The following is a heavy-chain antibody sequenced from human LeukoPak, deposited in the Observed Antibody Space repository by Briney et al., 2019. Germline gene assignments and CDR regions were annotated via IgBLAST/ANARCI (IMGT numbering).Heavy chain of an antibody. J-gene: IGHJ1*01. Sequence: SETLSLTCTVSGVSISSGGYYWSWIRQHPGKGLEWIGYIYYSGSTYYNPSLKSRVTISVDTSKNQFSLKLSSVTAADTAVYYCARDSSSWYGYFQHWGQGTLVTVSS. CDR1: GVSISSGGYY. D-gene: IGHD6-13*01. CDR3: ARDSSSWYGYFQH. CDR2: IYYSGST. V-gene: IGHV4-31*03.